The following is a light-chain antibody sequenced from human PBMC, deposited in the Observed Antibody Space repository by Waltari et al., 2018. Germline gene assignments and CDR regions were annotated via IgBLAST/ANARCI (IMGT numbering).Light chain of an antibody. CDR2: GVS. J-gene: IGLJ2*01. Sequence: QSALTQPPSASGSPGQSVTISCPGTSSDVGGYNYVSWYQQHPGKAPQLMIYGVSKRPSGVPYACSGSKSGNTASLTVSGLQAEDEADYYCSSYAGSNNLKVFGGGTKLTVL. V-gene: IGLV2-8*01. CDR3: SSYAGSNNLKV. CDR1: SSDVGGYNY.